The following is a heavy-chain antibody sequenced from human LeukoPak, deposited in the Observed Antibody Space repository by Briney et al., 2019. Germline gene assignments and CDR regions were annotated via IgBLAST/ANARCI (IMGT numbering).Heavy chain of an antibody. J-gene: IGHJ4*02. Sequence: GGSLRLSRAASGYTFSSYAMSGVRHPPGKGLEWGSDISGSGCSTYYADSLKGRVALSRENSKNTLYLQMHTVRAEDTAVYYCAKDPRGVGYCSSTSCYDNFDYGGQGTLVTVPS. CDR3: AKDPRGVGYCSSTSCYDNFDY. CDR2: ISGSGCST. CDR1: GYTFSSYA. V-gene: IGHV3-23*01. D-gene: IGHD2-2*03.